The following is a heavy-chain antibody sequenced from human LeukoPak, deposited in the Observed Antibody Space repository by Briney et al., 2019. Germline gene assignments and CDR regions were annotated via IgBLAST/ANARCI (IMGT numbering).Heavy chain of an antibody. J-gene: IGHJ4*02. CDR2: SNSDGSST. V-gene: IGHV3-74*01. CDR1: GFTFSSYW. Sequence: PGGSLRLSCAASGFTFSSYWMHWARQAPGKGLVWVSRSNSDGSSTNCADSVKGRFTISSDNAKNTLYLQMNSLRAEDTAVYYCARGGDYPFDYWGQGTLVTVSS. D-gene: IGHD4-17*01. CDR3: ARGGDYPFDY.